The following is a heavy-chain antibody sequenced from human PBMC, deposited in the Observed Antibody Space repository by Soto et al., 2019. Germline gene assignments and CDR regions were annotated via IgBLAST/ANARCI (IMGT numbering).Heavy chain of an antibody. CDR1: GYTFTSYY. D-gene: IGHD1-26*01. J-gene: IGHJ5*02. CDR3: ARVGGESWFDP. V-gene: IGHV1-46*01. CDR2: VNPSGGST. Sequence: GPSVNVSCNASGYTFTSYYMHWVLQAPGQGLEWMGIVNPSGGSTSYAQKFQGRVTMTRDTSTSTVYMELSSLRSEDTAVYYCARVGGESWFDPWGQGTLVTVSS.